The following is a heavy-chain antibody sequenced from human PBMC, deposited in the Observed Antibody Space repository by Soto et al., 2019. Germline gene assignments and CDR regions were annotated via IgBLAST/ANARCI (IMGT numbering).Heavy chain of an antibody. V-gene: IGHV1-18*01. D-gene: IGHD6-19*01. CDR2: ISAYNGNT. J-gene: IGHJ4*02. Sequence: ASVKVSCKASGYTFTSYGISWVRQAPGQGLEWMGWISAYNGNTNYAQKLQGRVTMTTDTSTSTAYMELRSLRSDDTAVYYCARVPQIAVAGSKWGYFDYWGQGTLVTV. CDR3: ARVPQIAVAGSKWGYFDY. CDR1: GYTFTSYG.